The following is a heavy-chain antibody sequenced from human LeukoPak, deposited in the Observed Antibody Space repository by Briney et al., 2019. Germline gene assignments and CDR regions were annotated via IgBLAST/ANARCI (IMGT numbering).Heavy chain of an antibody. CDR1: GFTFSGSA. D-gene: IGHD2-2*03. CDR3: TRLAIVVVPADNDAFDI. V-gene: IGHV3-73*01. Sequence: TGGSLRLSCAASGFTFSGSAMHWVRQASGKGLEWVGRIRSKANSYATAYAASVKGRFTISRDDSKNTAYLQMNSLKTEDTAVYYCTRLAIVVVPADNDAFDIWGQGTMVTVSS. J-gene: IGHJ3*02. CDR2: IRSKANSYAT.